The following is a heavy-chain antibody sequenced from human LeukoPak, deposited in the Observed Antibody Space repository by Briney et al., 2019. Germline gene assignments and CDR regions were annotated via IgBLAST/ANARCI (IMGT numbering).Heavy chain of an antibody. CDR3: ARDGGEWEIHTFDI. CDR2: IYYSGST. V-gene: IGHV4-59*11. J-gene: IGHJ3*02. D-gene: IGHD1-26*01. CDR1: DGSISSHY. Sequence: PSETLSLTCTVSDGSISSHYWSWIRQPPGKGLEWIGYIYYSGSTNYNPSLKSRVTISVDTSKNQFSLKLSSVTAADTAVYYCARDGGEWEIHTFDIWGQGTMVTVSS.